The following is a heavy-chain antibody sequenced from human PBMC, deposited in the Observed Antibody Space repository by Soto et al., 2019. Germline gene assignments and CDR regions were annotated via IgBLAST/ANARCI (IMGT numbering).Heavy chain of an antibody. D-gene: IGHD3-10*01. CDR3: ARDYPYGSGYDF. V-gene: IGHV1-18*03. CDR2: ISAHNGNI. Sequence: QVQLVQSGAEVKKPGASVRVSCKTSGYIFTTYGISWVRQAPGQGLEWMGWISAHNGNINYAQNLQARVTMTTNTSTSTAYMELRSLRSDDMAVYYCARDYPYGSGYDFWGQGTLVTVSS. J-gene: IGHJ4*02. CDR1: GYIFTTYG.